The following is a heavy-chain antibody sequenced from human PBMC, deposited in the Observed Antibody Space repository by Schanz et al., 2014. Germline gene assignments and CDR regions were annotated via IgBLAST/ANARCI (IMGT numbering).Heavy chain of an antibody. Sequence: DVQLLESGGGLVQPGGSLRLSCAASTFTFSSDWMSWVRQAPGKGLEWVANIKEDGSVKDYVDSVKGRFTISRDNSKNTLYLQMNSLRAEDTAVYYCAKVRYSSGWRGDYFDEWGQGTLVTVAA. V-gene: IGHV3-7*05. CDR3: AKVRYSSGWRGDYFDE. J-gene: IGHJ4*02. CDR2: IKEDGSVK. D-gene: IGHD6-25*01. CDR1: TFTFSSDW.